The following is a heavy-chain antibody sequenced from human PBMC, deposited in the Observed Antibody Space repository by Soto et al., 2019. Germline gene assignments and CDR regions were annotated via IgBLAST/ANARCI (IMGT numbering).Heavy chain of an antibody. Sequence: ASVKVSCKASGYTFTSYGISWVRQAPGQGLEWMGWISAYNGNTNYAQKLQGRVTMTTDTSTSTAYMELRSLRSDDTAVYYCARTQPQSVFGDFDICGQGTMVTVSS. D-gene: IGHD4-17*01. V-gene: IGHV1-18*01. CDR1: GYTFTSYG. CDR2: ISAYNGNT. J-gene: IGHJ3*02. CDR3: ARTQPQSVFGDFDI.